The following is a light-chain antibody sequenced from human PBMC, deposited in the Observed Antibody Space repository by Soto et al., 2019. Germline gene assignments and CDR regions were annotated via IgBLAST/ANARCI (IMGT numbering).Light chain of an antibody. J-gene: IGLJ2*01. CDR2: NVD. V-gene: IGLV2-14*03. CDR1: SSDVGGHNY. Sequence: QYALTQVASVSASPGQSITISCTGTSSDVGGHNYVSWYQQHPGKAPKLMIYNVDYRPSGVSNRFSGSKSGNTASLTISGLQAEDEANYYCSSYADSSTVVFGGGTKVTVL. CDR3: SSYADSSTVV.